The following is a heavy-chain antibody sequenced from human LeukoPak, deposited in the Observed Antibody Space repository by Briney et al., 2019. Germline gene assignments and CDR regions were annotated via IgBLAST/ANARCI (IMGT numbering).Heavy chain of an antibody. Sequence: PSQTLSLTCAVSGGSISSGSYSWSWIRQPPGKGLEWIGYIYYSGSTNYNPSLKSRVTISVDTSKNQFSLKLSSVTAADTAVYYCARERAVTTYYYFDYWGQGTLVTVSS. J-gene: IGHJ4*02. CDR1: GGSISSGSYS. V-gene: IGHV4-30-4*07. CDR2: IYYSGST. CDR3: ARERAVTTYYYFDY. D-gene: IGHD4-17*01.